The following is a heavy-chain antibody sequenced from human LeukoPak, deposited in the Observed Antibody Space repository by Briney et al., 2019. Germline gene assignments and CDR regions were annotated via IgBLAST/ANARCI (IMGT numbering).Heavy chain of an antibody. V-gene: IGHV1-8*01. CDR2: MNPNSGNT. CDR1: GYTFTSYD. Sequence: ASVKVSCKASGYTFTSYDINWVRQATGQWLEWMGWMNPNSGNTGYAQKFQGRVTMTRNTSISTAYMELSSLRSEDTAVYYCARGSQLRYFDWLLTSYYYGMDVWGQGTTVTVSS. J-gene: IGHJ6*02. CDR3: ARGSQLRYFDWLLTSYYYGMDV. D-gene: IGHD3-9*01.